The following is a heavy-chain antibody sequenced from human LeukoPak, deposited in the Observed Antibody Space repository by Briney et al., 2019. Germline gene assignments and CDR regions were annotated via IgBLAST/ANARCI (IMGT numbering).Heavy chain of an antibody. Sequence: SETLSLTCAVSGGSISSSNWWSWVRQPPGKGLEWIGEIYHSGSTNYNPSLKSRVTISVDKSKNQFSLKLSSVTAADTAVYYCARATLLWFGGDYFDYWGQGTLVTVSS. CDR3: ARATLLWFGGDYFDY. J-gene: IGHJ4*02. D-gene: IGHD3-10*01. V-gene: IGHV4-4*02. CDR2: IYHSGST. CDR1: GGSISSSNW.